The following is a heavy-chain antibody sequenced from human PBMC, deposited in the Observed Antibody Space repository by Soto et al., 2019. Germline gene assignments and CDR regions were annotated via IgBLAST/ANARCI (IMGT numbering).Heavy chain of an antibody. V-gene: IGHV1-69*01. CDR2: IIPIFGTA. CDR1: GGTFSSYA. Sequence: QVQLVQSGAEVKKPGSSVKVSCKASGGTFSSYAISWVRQAPGQGLEWMGGIIPIFGTANYAQKFQGRVTITADESTSTADMELSRLRSEDTAVYYCASGIAGPGIIGYDYGMDVWGQGPKVTVSS. CDR3: ASGIAGPGIIGYDYGMDV. J-gene: IGHJ6*02. D-gene: IGHD3-16*02.